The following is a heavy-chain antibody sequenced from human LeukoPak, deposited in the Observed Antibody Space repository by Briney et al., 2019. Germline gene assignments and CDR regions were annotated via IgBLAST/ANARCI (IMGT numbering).Heavy chain of an antibody. Sequence: SQTLSLTCTVSGGSISSGGYYWSWIRQPPGKGLEWIGYIYHSGSTYYNPSLKSRVTISVDTSKNQFSLKLSSVTAADTAVYYCARHSHDLLYYYYYMDFWGKGTTVTVSS. CDR1: GGSISSGGYY. V-gene: IGHV4-30-2*01. J-gene: IGHJ6*03. CDR2: IYHSGST. D-gene: IGHD3-3*01. CDR3: ARHSHDLLYYYYYMDF.